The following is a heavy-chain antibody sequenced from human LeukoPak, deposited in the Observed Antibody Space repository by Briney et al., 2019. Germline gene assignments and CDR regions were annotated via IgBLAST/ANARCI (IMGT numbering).Heavy chain of an antibody. CDR1: GGTFSSYA. V-gene: IGHV1-69*04. D-gene: IGHD6-25*01. Sequence: ASVKVSCKASGGTFSSYAISWVRQAPGQGLEWMGRIIPILGIANYAQKFQGRVTITADKSTSTAYMELSSLRSEDTAVYYCARDSGSGYDGGWGQGTLVTVSS. J-gene: IGHJ4*02. CDR3: ARDSGSGYDGG. CDR2: IIPILGIA.